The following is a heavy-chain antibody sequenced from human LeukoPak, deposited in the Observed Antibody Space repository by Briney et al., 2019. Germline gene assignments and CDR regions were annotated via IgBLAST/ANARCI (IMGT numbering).Heavy chain of an antibody. CDR3: VRGASSIAALNPFWYFDL. V-gene: IGHV1-46*01. D-gene: IGHD6-6*01. CDR2: INLSGGST. CDR1: GFTFINYY. Sequence: GASVKVSCKASGFTFINYYMHWVRQAPGQGLEWLGIINLSGGSTHYPQKFQDRVTMTRDTSTSTVYMELSSLRSEDTAVFYCVRGASSIAALNPFWYFDLWGRGTPVTVSS. J-gene: IGHJ2*01.